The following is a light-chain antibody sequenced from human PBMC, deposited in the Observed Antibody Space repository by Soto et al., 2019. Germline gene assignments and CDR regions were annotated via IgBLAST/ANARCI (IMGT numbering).Light chain of an antibody. CDR1: QSISNW. J-gene: IGKJ3*01. CDR3: QQYNNYLT. V-gene: IGKV1-5*01. CDR2: DVS. Sequence: DIQMTQSPSTLSASVGDRVTITCRASQSISNWLAWYQQKPGRAPKLLIYDVSSLESGVPSRFSGSASATDITLTISSLQTDDFATYDCQQYNNYLTFGPGTKVDIK.